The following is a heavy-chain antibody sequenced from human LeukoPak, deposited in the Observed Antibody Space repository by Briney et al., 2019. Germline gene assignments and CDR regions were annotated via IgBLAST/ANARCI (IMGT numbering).Heavy chain of an antibody. D-gene: IGHD7-27*01. CDR3: ARGPPNWGFDY. Sequence: ASVKVSCKASGYTFTNYDINWVRQATGQGLEWMGWMSPRSGNTGYGQKFQGRVTMTRSTSISTAYMELSSLRSEDTAVYYCARGPPNWGFDYWGQGTLVTVSS. V-gene: IGHV1-8*01. J-gene: IGHJ4*02. CDR1: GYTFTNYD. CDR2: MSPRSGNT.